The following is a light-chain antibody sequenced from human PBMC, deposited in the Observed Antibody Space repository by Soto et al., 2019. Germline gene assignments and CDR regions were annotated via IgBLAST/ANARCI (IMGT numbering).Light chain of an antibody. V-gene: IGKV3-20*01. CDR1: QSVSSSY. Sequence: IVLTQSPGTLSLSPWERATLSCRASQSVSSSYLVWHRQKPGQAPRLLIYAASRRATGIPDRFSGSGSGTDFTLTISSLQPDDFATYYCQQYNTYRTFGQGTKVDIK. CDR3: QQYNTYRT. J-gene: IGKJ1*01. CDR2: AAS.